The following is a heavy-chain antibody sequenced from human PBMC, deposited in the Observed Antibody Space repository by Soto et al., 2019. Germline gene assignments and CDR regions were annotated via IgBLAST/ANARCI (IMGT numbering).Heavy chain of an antibody. CDR2: ISYDGSNK. J-gene: IGHJ4*02. D-gene: IGHD5-12*01. CDR3: ARDVRGEMATHSVDF. V-gene: IGHV3-30-3*01. CDR1: GFTFSNYA. Sequence: LRLSCAASGFTFSNYAMHWVRQAPGKGLEWVAVISYDGSNKYYADSVKGRFTISRDNSKNTLYLQMNSLRAADTAVYYCARDVRGEMATHSVDFWGQGTLVTVSS.